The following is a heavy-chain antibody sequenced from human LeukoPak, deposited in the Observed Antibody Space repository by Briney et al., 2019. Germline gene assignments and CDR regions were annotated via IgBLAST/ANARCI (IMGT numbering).Heavy chain of an antibody. Sequence: KASETLSLTCTVSGGSISTYYWSWIRQPPGKGLEWIGYIYYSGSTYSNPSLKSRLTISRDTSKNQFSLKPSSVTAADTAVYYCAREGGVGIAAAGTVDYWGQGTLVTVSS. D-gene: IGHD6-13*01. J-gene: IGHJ4*02. V-gene: IGHV4-4*08. CDR2: IYYSGST. CDR3: AREGGVGIAAAGTVDY. CDR1: GGSISTYY.